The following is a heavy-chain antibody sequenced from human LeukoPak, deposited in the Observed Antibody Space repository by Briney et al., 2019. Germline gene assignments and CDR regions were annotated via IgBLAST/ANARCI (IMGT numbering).Heavy chain of an antibody. V-gene: IGHV3-66*01. CDR1: GFTVSSNY. CDR3: AKDRGTIFNVLNYHFDL. D-gene: IGHD3-3*01. CDR2: IYGGGST. J-gene: IGHJ4*02. Sequence: GGSLRLSCAASGFTVSSNYMTWVRQAPGKGLEWVSIIYGGGSTYYADSVKGRFTISRDNSKNTLYLQMNSLRDEDTAVYYCAKDRGTIFNVLNYHFDLWGQGVLVTVSS.